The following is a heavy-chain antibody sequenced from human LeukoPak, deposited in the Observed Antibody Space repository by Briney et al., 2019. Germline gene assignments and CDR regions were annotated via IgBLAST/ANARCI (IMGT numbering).Heavy chain of an antibody. J-gene: IGHJ6*02. CDR1: GYTLTDLS. CDR2: FDPEDGET. CDR3: ATPILEWASLDV. D-gene: IGHD3-3*01. Sequence: ASVKVSCKVSGYTLTDLSMHWVRQAPGKGLEWMGGFDPEDGETIYAQKFRGRVTITEDTSTDTAYMELSSLRSEDTAVYYCATPILEWASLDVWGQGTTVTVSS. V-gene: IGHV1-24*01.